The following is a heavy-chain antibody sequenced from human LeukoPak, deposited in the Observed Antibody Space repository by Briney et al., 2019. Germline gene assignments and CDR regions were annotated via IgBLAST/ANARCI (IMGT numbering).Heavy chain of an antibody. CDR1: GFTFSSYS. Sequence: GGSLRLSCAASGFTFSSYSMHWVRQAPGKGLEWVAFIRYDGGNKYYADSVKGRFTISRDNSKNTLYLQMNSLRAEDTAVYYCAKEGDYYYYYMDVWGKGTTVTVSS. CDR2: IRYDGGNK. V-gene: IGHV3-30*02. J-gene: IGHJ6*03. CDR3: AKEGDYYYYYMDV. D-gene: IGHD1-26*01.